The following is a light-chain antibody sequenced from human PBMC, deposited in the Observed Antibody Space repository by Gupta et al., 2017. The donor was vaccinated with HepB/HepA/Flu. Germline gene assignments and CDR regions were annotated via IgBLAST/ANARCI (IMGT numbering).Light chain of an antibody. J-gene: IGKJ4*01. CDR3: QQYNNWPLT. Sequence: EIVMTQSPVTLSVSPGERATLSCRASQIISSNLAWYQQKPGQAPRLLIYGASTRATGIPARFSGSGSGTEFTLTISSLQSEDFAVYYCQQYNNWPLTFGGGTXVEIK. CDR2: GAS. CDR1: QIISSN. V-gene: IGKV3-15*01.